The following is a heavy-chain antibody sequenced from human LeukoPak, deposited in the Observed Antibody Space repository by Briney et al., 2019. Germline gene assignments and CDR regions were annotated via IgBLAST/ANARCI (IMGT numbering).Heavy chain of an antibody. CDR3: AREDNPLWFDP. J-gene: IGHJ5*02. CDR1: GFTFSSYG. D-gene: IGHD1-1*01. Sequence: GGFLRLSCAASGFTFSSYGMHWVRQAPGKGLEWVAVIWYDGSIKFYVDSVKGRFTISRDNSNNTLHLQMNSLRAEDTALYYCAREDNPLWFDPWGQGTLVTVSS. V-gene: IGHV3-33*01. CDR2: IWYDGSIK.